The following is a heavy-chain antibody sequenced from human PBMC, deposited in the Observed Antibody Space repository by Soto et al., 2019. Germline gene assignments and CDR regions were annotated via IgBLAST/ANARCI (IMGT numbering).Heavy chain of an antibody. D-gene: IGHD6-19*01. V-gene: IGHV1-69*01. Sequence: QVQLVQSGAEVKKPGSSVKVSCKASGGTFSSYAISWVRQAPGQGLEWMGGIIPIFGTANYAQKFQGRVTITADESTSTAYMELSSRRSEDTAVYYCAKNPPGIAVAGPYFYYYYGMDVWGQGTTVTVSS. CDR2: IIPIFGTA. J-gene: IGHJ6*02. CDR1: GGTFSSYA. CDR3: AKNPPGIAVAGPYFYYYYGMDV.